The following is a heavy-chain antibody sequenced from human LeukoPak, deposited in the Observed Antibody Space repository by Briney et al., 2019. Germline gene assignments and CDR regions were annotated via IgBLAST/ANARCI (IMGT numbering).Heavy chain of an antibody. CDR2: IRYDGSNK. Sequence: PGGSLRLSCAASGFTFSAYWMNWVRQAPGKGLEWVAFIRYDGSNKYYADSVKGRFTISRDNSKNTLYLQMNSLRAEDTAVYYCANGDYYGSGSYYNPFDYWGQGTLVTVSS. V-gene: IGHV3-30*02. CDR1: GFTFSAYW. D-gene: IGHD3-10*01. CDR3: ANGDYYGSGSYYNPFDY. J-gene: IGHJ4*02.